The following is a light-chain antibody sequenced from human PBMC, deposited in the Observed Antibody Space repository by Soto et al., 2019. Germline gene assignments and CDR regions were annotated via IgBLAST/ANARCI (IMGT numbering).Light chain of an antibody. CDR1: ESVVSNY. CDR3: QQYNNWPPIT. J-gene: IGKJ5*01. V-gene: IGKV3-20*01. CDR2: DAS. Sequence: EIVLTQSAGTLSLSPGERATLSCRATESVVSNYLAWYQLKPGQAPRLLIYDASSRATGIPDRFSGSGSGTDFTLTISSLQSEDFAVYYCQQYNNWPPITFGQGTRLEIK.